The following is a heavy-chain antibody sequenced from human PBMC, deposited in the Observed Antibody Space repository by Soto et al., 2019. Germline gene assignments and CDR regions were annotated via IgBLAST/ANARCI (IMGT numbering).Heavy chain of an antibody. J-gene: IGHJ4*02. Sequence: ASVKVSCKASGGTFSSYAISWVRQAPGQGLEWMGGIIPIFGTANYAQKFQGRVTITADESTSTAYMELNSLRAEDTAVYYCAKDDTIDIVVVIDYWGQGTLVTVSS. CDR2: IIPIFGTA. CDR3: AKDDTIDIVVVIDY. CDR1: GGTFSSYA. D-gene: IGHD2-15*01. V-gene: IGHV1-69*13.